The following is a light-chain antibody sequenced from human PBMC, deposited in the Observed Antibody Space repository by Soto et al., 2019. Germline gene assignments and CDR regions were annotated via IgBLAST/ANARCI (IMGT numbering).Light chain of an antibody. CDR3: QEYNSYSGT. V-gene: IGKV1-39*01. CDR2: GAS. CDR1: QTISIS. Sequence: DIQMTQSPSSLSASVGDRFTFTCRASQTISISLNWYQHKPGKAPKLLIHGASSLQSGVPPRFRGSGSGTKFTLTISSLQPDDFATYYCQEYNSYSGTFGQGTKVDI. J-gene: IGKJ1*01.